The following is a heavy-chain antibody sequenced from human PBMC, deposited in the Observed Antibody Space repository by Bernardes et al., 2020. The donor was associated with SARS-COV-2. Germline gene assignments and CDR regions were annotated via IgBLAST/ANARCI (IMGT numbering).Heavy chain of an antibody. Sequence: GSLRLSCAASGFTFSSYAMHWVRHAPGKGLEWVAVISYDGSNKYYADSVKGRFTISRDNSKNTLYLQMNSLRAEDTAVYYCARELLPHYGMDVWGQGTTVTVSS. V-gene: IGHV3-30-3*01. CDR3: ARELLPHYGMDV. CDR2: ISYDGSNK. CDR1: GFTFSSYA. J-gene: IGHJ6*02. D-gene: IGHD3-22*01.